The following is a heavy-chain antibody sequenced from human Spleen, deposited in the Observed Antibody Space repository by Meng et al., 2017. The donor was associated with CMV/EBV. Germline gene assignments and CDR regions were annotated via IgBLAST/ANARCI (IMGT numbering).Heavy chain of an antibody. CDR1: GFNFSNYW. CDR2: INQDGSEK. Sequence: GESLKISCAGSGFNFSNYWATWVRQTPGEGLEWVASINQDGSEKYYVDSAQGRFTISRDSAKDSLYLQMRILRVEDTAVYYCTRGGGYWESFDYWGQGTLVTVSS. CDR3: TRGGGYWESFDY. V-gene: IGHV3-7*01. D-gene: IGHD1-26*01. J-gene: IGHJ4*02.